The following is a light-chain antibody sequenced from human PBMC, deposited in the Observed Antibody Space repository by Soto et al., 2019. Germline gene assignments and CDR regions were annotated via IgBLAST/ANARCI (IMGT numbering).Light chain of an antibody. CDR3: CSSPDGGSFV. CDR2: EGS. CDR1: ISDFGYHNL. Sequence: QSALTQPSSVSGSPEESITISCTGTISDFGYHNLVSWYQQLPGEAPKLLIYEGSKRPSGVSNRFSGSKSGNTASLTISGLQAEDEADYYCCSSPDGGSFVFRTGTKVTVL. V-gene: IGLV2-23*01. J-gene: IGLJ1*01.